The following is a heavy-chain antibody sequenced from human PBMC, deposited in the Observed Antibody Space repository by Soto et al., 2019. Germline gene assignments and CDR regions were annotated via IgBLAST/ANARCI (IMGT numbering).Heavy chain of an antibody. CDR2: IYYSGST. CDR3: ARGAGRGYSYGYWFDP. D-gene: IGHD5-18*01. V-gene: IGHV4-31*03. Sequence: SETLSLTRTVSGGSISSGGYYWSWIRQHPGKGLEWIGYIYYSGSTYYNPSLKSRVTISVDTSKNQFSLKLSSVTAADTAVYYCARGAGRGYSYGYWFDPWGQGTLVTVSS. CDR1: GGSISSGGYY. J-gene: IGHJ5*02.